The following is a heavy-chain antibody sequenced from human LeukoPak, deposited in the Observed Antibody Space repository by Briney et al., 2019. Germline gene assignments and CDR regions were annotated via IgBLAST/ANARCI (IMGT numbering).Heavy chain of an antibody. CDR2: IIPIFGTA. CDR1: GGTFSSYV. CDR3: ARRSTSKVADYYYGMDV. V-gene: IGHV1-69*13. Sequence: GASVKVSCKASGGTFSSYVISWVRQAPGQGLEWMGGIIPIFGTANYAQKFQGRVTITADESTSTAYMELSSLRSEDTAVYYCARRSTSKVADYYYGMDVWGQGTTVTVS. D-gene: IGHD2-15*01. J-gene: IGHJ6*02.